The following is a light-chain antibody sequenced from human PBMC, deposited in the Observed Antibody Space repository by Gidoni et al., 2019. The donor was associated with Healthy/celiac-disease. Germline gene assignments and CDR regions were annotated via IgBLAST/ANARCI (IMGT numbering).Light chain of an antibody. J-gene: IGKJ4*01. CDR3: QQRSNWPLT. V-gene: IGKV3-11*01. Sequence: EIVLTQSPATLSLSPGERATLSCRASQSVSSYLAWYQQKPGQAPRLLIYDASNRATGIPARFRGSGSGTDFTLTIRSLDPEDFAVYYCQQRSNWPLTFGGGTKVEIQ. CDR1: QSVSSY. CDR2: DAS.